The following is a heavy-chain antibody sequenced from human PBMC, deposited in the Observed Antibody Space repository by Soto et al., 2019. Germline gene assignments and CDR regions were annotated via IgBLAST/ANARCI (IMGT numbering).Heavy chain of an antibody. J-gene: IGHJ4*02. CDR2: MNPNSGNT. Sequence: QVQLVQSGAEVKKPGASVTVSCKASGYTFTSYDLHWVRHAPGQGLAWMGWMNPNSGNTGYAQKFQGRVTMTRNTSISTADMELSSLRSEDTAVYDGARVQWRGEDWGQGTLVTVSS. CDR3: ARVQWRGED. CDR1: GYTFTSYD. V-gene: IGHV1-8*01. D-gene: IGHD3-16*01.